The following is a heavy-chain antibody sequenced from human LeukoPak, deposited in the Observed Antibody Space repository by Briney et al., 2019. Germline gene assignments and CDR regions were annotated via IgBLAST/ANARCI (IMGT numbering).Heavy chain of an antibody. Sequence: PSETLSLTCTVSGGSISSSGYYWGWVRRPPGKGLEWIGNIYYSGSTYYSPSLKGRVTLSVDTSKNQLSLKLSSVTAADTAVYYCARLQGFTSMVRGVIDYWGQGTLVTVSS. J-gene: IGHJ4*02. CDR2: IYYSGST. V-gene: IGHV4-39*01. CDR1: GGSISSSGYY. D-gene: IGHD3-10*01. CDR3: ARLQGFTSMVRGVIDY.